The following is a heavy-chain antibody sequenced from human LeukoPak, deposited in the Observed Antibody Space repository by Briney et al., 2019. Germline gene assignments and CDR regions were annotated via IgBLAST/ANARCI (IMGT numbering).Heavy chain of an antibody. CDR2: IYYSGST. CDR1: GGSISSGGYY. D-gene: IGHD4-17*01. J-gene: IGHJ4*02. V-gene: IGHV4-31*03. CDR3: ARGNTVTTDYFDY. Sequence: SETLSLTCTVSGGSISSGGYYWSWIRQHPGKGLEWIGHIYYSGSTYYNPSLKSRVTISVDTSKNQFSLKLSSVTAADTAVYYCARGNTVTTDYFDYWGQGTLVTVSS.